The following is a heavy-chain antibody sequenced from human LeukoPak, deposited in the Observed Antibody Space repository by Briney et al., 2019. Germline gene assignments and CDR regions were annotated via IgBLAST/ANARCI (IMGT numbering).Heavy chain of an antibody. CDR3: ARDLTSPDIVVVPAAMPAY. V-gene: IGHV1-69*04. J-gene: IGHJ4*02. CDR2: IIPILGIA. D-gene: IGHD2-2*01. CDR1: RGTFSSYA. Sequence: SVKDSCKASRGTFSSYAISWVRQAPGQGLEWMGRIIPILGIANYAQKFQGRVTITADKSTSTAYMKLSSLRSEDTAVYYRARDLTSPDIVVVPAAMPAYWGQGTLVTVSS.